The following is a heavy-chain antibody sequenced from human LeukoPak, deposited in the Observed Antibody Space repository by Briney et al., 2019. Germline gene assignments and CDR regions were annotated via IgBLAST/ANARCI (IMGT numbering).Heavy chain of an antibody. CDR3: ARDSGTTGEVKFDP. D-gene: IGHD3-10*01. J-gene: IGHJ5*02. CDR2: IYGSGST. CDR1: GDAVYY. Sequence: SETLSLTCTVSGDAVYYWNWIRQPAGKGLEWIGRIYGSGSTNYNPSLQSRITMSLDTSKNQVSMKITSVTAADTAVYYCARDSGTTGEVKFDPWGPGTLVIVSS. V-gene: IGHV4-4*07.